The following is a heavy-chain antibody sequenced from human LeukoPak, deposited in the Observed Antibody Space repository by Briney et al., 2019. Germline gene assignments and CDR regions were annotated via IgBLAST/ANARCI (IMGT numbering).Heavy chain of an antibody. D-gene: IGHD2-8*01. CDR2: INPSGGST. J-gene: IGHJ6*03. Sequence: ASVKVSCKASGYTFTSYYMHWVRQAPGQGLEWMGIINPSGGSTSYAQKFQGRVTITADKSTSTAYMELSSLRSEDTAVYYCARTGYCTNGVCYAHYYYYYMDVWGKGTTVTVSS. CDR3: ARTGYCTNGVCYAHYYYYYMDV. CDR1: GYTFTSYY. V-gene: IGHV1-46*01.